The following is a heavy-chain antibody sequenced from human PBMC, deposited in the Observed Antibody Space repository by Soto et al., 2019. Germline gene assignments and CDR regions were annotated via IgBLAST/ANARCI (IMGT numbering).Heavy chain of an antibody. Sequence: GASVKVSFKASGYTFTSYGISWVRQAPGQGLEWMGWISAYNGNTNYAQKLQGRVTMTTDTSTSTAYMELRSLRSDDTAVYYCARDGDSGSYYYYYGMDVWGQGTTVTVSS. D-gene: IGHD1-26*01. CDR1: GYTFTSYG. CDR2: ISAYNGNT. V-gene: IGHV1-18*01. CDR3: ARDGDSGSYYYYYGMDV. J-gene: IGHJ6*02.